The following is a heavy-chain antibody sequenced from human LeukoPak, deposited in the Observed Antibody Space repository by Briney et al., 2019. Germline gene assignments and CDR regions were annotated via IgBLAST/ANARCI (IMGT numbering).Heavy chain of an antibody. CDR3: ARGTQGYCSSTRCRGGGLDY. CDR1: GGSFSGYY. J-gene: IGHJ4*02. CDR2: INHSGST. D-gene: IGHD2-2*01. V-gene: IGHV4-34*01. Sequence: PSETLSLTCAVYGGSFSGYYWSWIRQPPGKGLEWIGEINHSGSTNYNPSLKSRVTISVDTSKNQFSLKLSSVTAADTAVYYCARGTQGYCSSTRCRGGGLDYWGQGTLVTVSS.